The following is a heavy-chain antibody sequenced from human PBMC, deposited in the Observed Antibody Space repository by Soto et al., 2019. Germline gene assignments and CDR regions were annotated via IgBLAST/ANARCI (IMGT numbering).Heavy chain of an antibody. CDR2: ISGSGGST. D-gene: IGHD3-3*01. J-gene: IGHJ4*02. Sequence: GGSLRLSCAASGFTFSSYAMSWVRQAPGKGLEWVSAISGSGGSTYYADSVKGRFTISRDNSKNTLYLQMNSLRAEDTAVYYCAKQTDFWSGYITYYFDYWGQGTLVTVSS. V-gene: IGHV3-23*01. CDR1: GFTFSSYA. CDR3: AKQTDFWSGYITYYFDY.